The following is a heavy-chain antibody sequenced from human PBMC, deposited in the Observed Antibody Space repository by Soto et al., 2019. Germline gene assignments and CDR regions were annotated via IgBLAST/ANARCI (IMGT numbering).Heavy chain of an antibody. D-gene: IGHD6-19*01. Sequence: PSETLSLTCVVSGGSLTGYYWSWIRQPPGRGLEWIGEINPTGSPKYNPSLMSRVTISVDTSKNQFSMTLSSVTAADTAVSYCARSREQWLVDAFDIWGQGTMVTVSS. CDR1: GGSLTGYY. CDR2: INPTGSP. J-gene: IGHJ3*02. CDR3: ARSREQWLVDAFDI. V-gene: IGHV4-34*01.